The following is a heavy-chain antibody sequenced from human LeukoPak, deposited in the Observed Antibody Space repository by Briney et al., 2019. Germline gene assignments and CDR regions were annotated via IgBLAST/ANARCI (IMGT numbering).Heavy chain of an antibody. V-gene: IGHV1-18*01. CDR1: GYTFTSYG. D-gene: IGHD3-3*01. CDR2: ISAYNDNT. J-gene: IGHJ6*02. Sequence: GASVKVSCKASGYTFTSYGISWVRQAPAQGLEWMGWISAYNDNTNYAQKLQGRVTMTTDTSTSTAYMELRSLRSDDTAVYYCAREIGGITIFGVVIPGNYYYYGMDVWGQGTTVTVSS. CDR3: AREIGGITIFGVVIPGNYYYYGMDV.